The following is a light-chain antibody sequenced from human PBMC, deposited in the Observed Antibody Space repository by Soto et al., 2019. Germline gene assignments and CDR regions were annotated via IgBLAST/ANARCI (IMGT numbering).Light chain of an antibody. V-gene: IGLV2-14*01. J-gene: IGLJ2*01. CDR3: SSYTGSSINTVV. CDR2: QVT. CDR1: SSDVGNYNY. Sequence: QSALTQPASVSGSPGQSITISCTGTSSDVGNYNYVSWYQETPGKAPRLIIYQVTNRPSGVSNRFSGSKSGNTASLTISGLQAEDEAEYYCSSYTGSSINTVVFGGGTKLTVL.